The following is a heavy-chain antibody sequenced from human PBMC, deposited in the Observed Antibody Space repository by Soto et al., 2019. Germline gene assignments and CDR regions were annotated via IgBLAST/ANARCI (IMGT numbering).Heavy chain of an antibody. J-gene: IGHJ4*02. CDR3: ARADSSSWPN. CDR1: GASISSYY. D-gene: IGHD6-13*01. Sequence: QVQLQESGPGLVKPSETLSLTCTVSGASISSYYWSWIRQPPGKGLEWIGYINYSGSVNYNPSLKSRVPISLDTSKNQFSLKLRSVTAADTAVYYCARADSSSWPNWGQGTLVTVSS. CDR2: INYSGSV. V-gene: IGHV4-59*01.